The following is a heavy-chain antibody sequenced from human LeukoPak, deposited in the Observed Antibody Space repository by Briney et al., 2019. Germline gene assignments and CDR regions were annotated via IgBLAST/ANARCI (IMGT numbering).Heavy chain of an antibody. CDR2: ISTTSTYI. CDR3: ASHRDRGDPDY. D-gene: IGHD2-21*02. CDR1: GFTFSSYI. Sequence: GGSLRLSCAASGFTFSSYIMNWVRQAPGKGLEWVSSISTTSTYIYYADSVKGRFTISRDNATNSLYLQMNSRRAEDTAVYYCASHRDRGDPDYWGLGTLVTVSS. V-gene: IGHV3-21*01. J-gene: IGHJ4*02.